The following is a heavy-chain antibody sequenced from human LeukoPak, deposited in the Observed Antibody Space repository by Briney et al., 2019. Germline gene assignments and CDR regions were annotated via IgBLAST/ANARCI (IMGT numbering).Heavy chain of an antibody. V-gene: IGHV4-59*08. D-gene: IGHD4-23*01. CDR3: TGALRWLAHDL. Sequence: PSETLSLTCTVSGGSISSYYWSWIRQPPGKGLEWIGSFYNSGSTKYNPSLKSRVIISADTSKNQFSLKLSSATAADTAVYYCTGALRWLAHDLWGQGTLVTVSS. CDR2: FYNSGST. CDR1: GGSISSYY. J-gene: IGHJ5*02.